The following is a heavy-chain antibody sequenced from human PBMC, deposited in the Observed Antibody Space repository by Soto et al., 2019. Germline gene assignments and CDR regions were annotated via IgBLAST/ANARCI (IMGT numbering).Heavy chain of an antibody. CDR2: TYYRSKWYS. V-gene: IGHV6-1*01. CDR1: GDSVSSSSAA. Sequence: SQTLSLTCAISGDSVSSSSAAWNWIRQSPSRGLEWLGRTYYRSKWYSDYGVSVRGRITVNPDTSKNLFSLQLNSVTPEDTAVYYCARYTSSGWFFDYWGQGTLVTVSS. CDR3: ARYTSSGWFFDY. J-gene: IGHJ4*02. D-gene: IGHD6-19*01.